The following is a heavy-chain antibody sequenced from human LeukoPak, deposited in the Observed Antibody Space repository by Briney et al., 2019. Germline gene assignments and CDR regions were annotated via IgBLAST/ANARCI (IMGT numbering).Heavy chain of an antibody. CDR1: GCTFSSYA. Sequence: GGSLRLSCAASGCTFSSYAMSWVRQAPGKGLELVSAISGSGGSTYYADSVKGRFTISRDNSKNTLYLQMNSLRAEDTAVYYCAKVTDGGVVIIMFDYWGQGTLVTVSS. J-gene: IGHJ4*02. D-gene: IGHD3-3*01. V-gene: IGHV3-23*01. CDR3: AKVTDGGVVIIMFDY. CDR2: ISGSGGST.